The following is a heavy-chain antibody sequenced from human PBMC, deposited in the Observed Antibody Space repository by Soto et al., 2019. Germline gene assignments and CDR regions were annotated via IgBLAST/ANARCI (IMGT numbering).Heavy chain of an antibody. CDR1: GCTFTSYG. CDR2: ISAYNGNT. CDR3: ARDTMYQLLAYYYYVMDV. D-gene: IGHD2-2*01. V-gene: IGHV1-18*01. J-gene: IGHJ6*02. Sequence: ASVKVSCKASGCTFTSYGISWVRQAPGQGLEWMGWISAYNGNTNYSQKLQGRVTMTTDTSTSTAYMELRSLRSDDTAVYYCARDTMYQLLAYYYYVMDVWGQGTTVTVSS.